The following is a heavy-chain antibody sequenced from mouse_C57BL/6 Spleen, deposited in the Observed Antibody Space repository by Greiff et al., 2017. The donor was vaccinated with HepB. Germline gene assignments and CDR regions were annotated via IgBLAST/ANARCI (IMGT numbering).Heavy chain of an antibody. V-gene: IGHV1-52*01. CDR1: GYTFTSYW. CDR2: IDPSDSET. D-gene: IGHD4-1*01. J-gene: IGHJ2*01. Sequence: QVQLQQPGAELVRPGSSVKLSCKASGYTFTSYWMHWVKQRPIQGLEWIGNIDPSDSETHYNQKFKDKATLTVDKSSSTAYMQLSSLTSEDSAVYYSARDRRTGPFDYWGKGTTLTVSS. CDR3: ARDRRTGPFDY.